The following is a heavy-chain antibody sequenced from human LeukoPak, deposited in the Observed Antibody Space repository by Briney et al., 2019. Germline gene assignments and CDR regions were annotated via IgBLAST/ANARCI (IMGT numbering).Heavy chain of an antibody. CDR1: GFTFSDYY. CDR2: ISSSGITI. J-gene: IGHJ4*02. D-gene: IGHD3-22*01. CDR3: ARVLHRRNYDSSVYYGY. V-gene: IGHV3-11*04. Sequence: GGSLRLSCAASGFTFSDYYMTWIRQAPGKGLEWVSYISSSGITIYYADSVKGRFTISRDNAKNSLYLQMNSLRAEDTAVYYCARVLHRRNYDSSVYYGYWGQGTLVTVSS.